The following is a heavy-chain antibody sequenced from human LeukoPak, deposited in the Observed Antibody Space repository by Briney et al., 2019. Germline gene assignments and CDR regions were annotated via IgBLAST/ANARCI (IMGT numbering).Heavy chain of an antibody. CDR3: ARDVRFLEWLLHNWFDP. V-gene: IGHV1-46*03. D-gene: IGHD3-3*01. CDR1: GYTFTGYY. Sequence: ASVKVSCKASGYTFTGYYMHWVRQAPGQGLEWMGIINPSGGSTSYAQKFQGRVTMTRDTSTSTVYMELSSLRSEDTAVYYCARDVRFLEWLLHNWFDPWGQGTLVTVSS. CDR2: INPSGGST. J-gene: IGHJ5*02.